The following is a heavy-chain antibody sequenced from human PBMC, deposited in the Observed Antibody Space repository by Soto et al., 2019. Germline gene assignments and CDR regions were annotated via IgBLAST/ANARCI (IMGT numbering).Heavy chain of an antibody. CDR1: GFTFSSYV. CDR3: AKAYCSSTSCYGWDFDY. D-gene: IGHD2-2*01. J-gene: IGHJ4*02. CDR2: ISGSGGST. Sequence: EVQLLESGGGLVQPGGSLRLSCAASGFTFSSYVMSWVRQAPGKGLEWVAAISGSGGSTYYADSVKGRFTISRDNSKNTLYLQMNGLRAEDTAVYYCAKAYCSSTSCYGWDFDYWGQGTLVTVSS. V-gene: IGHV3-23*01.